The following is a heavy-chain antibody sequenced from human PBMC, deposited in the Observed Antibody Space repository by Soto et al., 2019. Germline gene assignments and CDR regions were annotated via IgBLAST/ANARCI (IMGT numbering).Heavy chain of an antibody. J-gene: IGHJ5*02. CDR1: GGTFSSYT. D-gene: IGHD6-19*01. Sequence: QVQLVQSGAEVKRPGSSVKVSCKASGGTFSSYTISWVRQAPGQGLEWMGRVIPILGIANYAQKYQGRVTITADKSTSTAYMELSSLRSEDTAVYYCARLSSAWSNWFAPWGQGNLVTVSS. V-gene: IGHV1-69*02. CDR3: ARLSSAWSNWFAP. CDR2: VIPILGIA.